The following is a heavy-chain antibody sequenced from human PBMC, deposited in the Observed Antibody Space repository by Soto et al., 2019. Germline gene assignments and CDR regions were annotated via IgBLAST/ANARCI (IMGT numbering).Heavy chain of an antibody. Sequence: QVQLVQSGGEVKKPGASVTVSCKASGYTFSNYGISWVRQAPGQGLEWMGWISAYNGNTNYAQKLQGRVTMTTDTSTSTAYMELRSLRSDDTAVYYCAGGYCSSTSCSEYYYYYYGMDVWGQGTTVTVSS. D-gene: IGHD2-2*01. CDR2: ISAYNGNT. V-gene: IGHV1-18*04. CDR3: AGGYCSSTSCSEYYYYYYGMDV. J-gene: IGHJ6*02. CDR1: GYTFSNYG.